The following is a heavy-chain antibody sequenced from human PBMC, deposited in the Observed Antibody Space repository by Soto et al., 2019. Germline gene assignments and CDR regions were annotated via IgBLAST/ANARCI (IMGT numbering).Heavy chain of an antibody. CDR2: ILYDGSNK. J-gene: IGHJ4*02. CDR1: GFTFSSYG. V-gene: IGHV3-33*01. D-gene: IGHD3-22*01. Sequence: GGSLRLSCAASGFTFSSYGMHWVRQAPGKGLEWVAVILYDGSNKYYADSVKGRFTISRDNSKNTLYLQMNSLRAEDTAVYYCARDRSGYYNFDYWGQGTLVTVSS. CDR3: ARDRSGYYNFDY.